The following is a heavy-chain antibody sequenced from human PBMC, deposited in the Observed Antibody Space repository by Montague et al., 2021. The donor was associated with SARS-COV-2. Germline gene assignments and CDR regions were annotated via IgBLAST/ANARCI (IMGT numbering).Heavy chain of an antibody. CDR3: AMRGGALYAFDI. Sequence: SETLSLTCTVSGGSIRTSSYYWGWIRQPPGKGLDWIGCIYYSGSTYYNPSLKSRVTISVDTSKNQFSLKLSSVTAADTAVYYCAMRGGALYAFDIWGQGTMVIVSS. CDR2: IYYSGST. CDR1: GGSIRTSSYY. V-gene: IGHV4-39*01. D-gene: IGHD4-17*01. J-gene: IGHJ3*02.